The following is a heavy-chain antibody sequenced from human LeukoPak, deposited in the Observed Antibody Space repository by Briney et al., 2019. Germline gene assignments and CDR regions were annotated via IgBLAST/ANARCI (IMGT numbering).Heavy chain of an antibody. CDR2: MYSGGST. CDR1: LFTVSGHY. J-gene: IGHJ4*02. D-gene: IGHD3-22*01. CDR3: ARSNYYDSRRFDS. V-gene: IGHV3-53*01. Sequence: GGSLRLSCAVSLFTVSGHYMSWVRQAPGRGLEWVSVMYSGGSTYYADSVKGRFTSSRDNSKNTLYLQMHSLRAEDMAVYYCARSNYYDSRRFDSWGQGTLVTVSS.